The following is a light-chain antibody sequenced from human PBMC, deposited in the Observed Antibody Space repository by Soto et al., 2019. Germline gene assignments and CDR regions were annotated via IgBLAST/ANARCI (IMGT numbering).Light chain of an antibody. J-gene: IGKJ2*01. CDR1: QSVTSRY. CDR2: GVS. Sequence: EIVSTQSPGTLSLSPGERATLSCRASQSVTSRYLAWYQQKPGQAPRLLIYGVSSRATGIPDRFSGSGSGTDFTLTISRLEPDDFAVYYCQQYGGPFGQGTKLEIK. V-gene: IGKV3-20*01. CDR3: QQYGGP.